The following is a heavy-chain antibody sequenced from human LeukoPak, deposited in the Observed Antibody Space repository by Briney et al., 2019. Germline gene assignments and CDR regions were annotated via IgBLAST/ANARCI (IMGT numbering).Heavy chain of an antibody. CDR3: ARESEGDYFDY. CDR2: ISSSGTTM. V-gene: IGHV3-48*03. Sequence: PGGSLRLSCAASGFTFSSYDMNWVRQAPGKGLEWVSYISSSGTTMYYADSVKGRFTISRDSAKNSLSLQMNSLRAEDTALYYCARESEGDYFDYWGQGTLVTASS. J-gene: IGHJ4*02. CDR1: GFTFSSYD.